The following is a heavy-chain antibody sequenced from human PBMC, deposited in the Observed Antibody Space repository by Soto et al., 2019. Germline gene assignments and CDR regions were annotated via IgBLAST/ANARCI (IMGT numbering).Heavy chain of an antibody. CDR3: ARASSCCAGSGSRVFDY. V-gene: IGHV1-2*04. CDR2: INPNSGGT. J-gene: IGHJ4*02. Sequence: ASVKVSCKASGYTFTGYYMHWVRQAPGQGLEWMGWINPNSGGTNYAQKFQGWVTMTRDTSISTAYMELSRLRSDDTAVYYCARASSCCAGSGSRVFDYWGQGNLVTVXX. CDR1: GYTFTGYY. D-gene: IGHD3-22*01.